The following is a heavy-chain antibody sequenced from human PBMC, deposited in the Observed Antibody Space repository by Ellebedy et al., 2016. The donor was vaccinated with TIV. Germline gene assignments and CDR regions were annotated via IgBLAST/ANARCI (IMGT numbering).Heavy chain of an antibody. CDR3: ARQWLLPTYFDC. D-gene: IGHD3-22*01. CDR2: INYSGIT. J-gene: IGHJ4*02. Sequence: MPSETLSLTCTVSGDSVSSGSYYWSWIRQPPGKGLESIAYINYSGITNYNPSLKSPVTISVHTSKNQFSLKLSSVTAADTAVYYCARQWLLPTYFDCWGQGTLVTVSS. CDR1: GDSVSSGSYY. V-gene: IGHV4-30-4*01.